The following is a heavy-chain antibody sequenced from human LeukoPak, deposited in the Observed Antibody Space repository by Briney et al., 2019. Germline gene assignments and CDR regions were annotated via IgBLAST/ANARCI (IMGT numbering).Heavy chain of an antibody. J-gene: IGHJ3*02. CDR3: ARAYGDYASSRALDI. D-gene: IGHD4-17*01. CDR1: GGSISSGGYS. V-gene: IGHV4-30-2*01. Sequence: SETLSLTCAVSGGSISSGGYSWSWIRQPPGKGLEWIGYIYHSGSTYYNPSLKSRVTISVDTSKNQFSLKLSSVTAADTAVYYCARAYGDYASSRALDIWGQGTMVTVSS. CDR2: IYHSGST.